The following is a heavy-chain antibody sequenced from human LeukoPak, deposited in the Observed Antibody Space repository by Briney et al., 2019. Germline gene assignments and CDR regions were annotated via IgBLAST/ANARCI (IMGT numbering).Heavy chain of an antibody. J-gene: IGHJ4*02. CDR3: ARVSYYYGSGSYLVDY. CDR1: GGSTSSHY. V-gene: IGHV4-4*07. D-gene: IGHD3-10*01. Sequence: SETLSLTCTVSGGSTSSHYWSWIRQPAGKGLEWIGRIYTSGSTNYNPSLKSRVTMSVDTSKNQFSLKLSSVTAADTAVYYCARVSYYYGSGSYLVDYWGQGTLVTVSS. CDR2: IYTSGST.